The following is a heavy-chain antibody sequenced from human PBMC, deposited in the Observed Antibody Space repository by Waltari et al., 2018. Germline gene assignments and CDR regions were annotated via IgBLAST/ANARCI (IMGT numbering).Heavy chain of an antibody. CDR1: DYSINSRHY. V-gene: IGHV4-38-2*02. D-gene: IGHD6-13*01. CDR3: ARDPSQFSSNWYFDI. Sequence: QVQLQEPGPGLVKPSETLSLTCIVSDYSINSRHYWVWIRQPPVKGLEWIASIYHSGNTYNNPSHTSRVTTSVDKSKSLFPLEFTSVTAADTAVYYGARDPSQFSSNWYFDIWGQRTMLTVSS. CDR2: IYHSGNT. J-gene: IGHJ3*02.